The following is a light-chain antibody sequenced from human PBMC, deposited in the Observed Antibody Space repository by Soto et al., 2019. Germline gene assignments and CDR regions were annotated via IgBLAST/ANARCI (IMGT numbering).Light chain of an antibody. CDR3: QQLISYPIT. V-gene: IGKV1-9*01. Sequence: DIQLTQSPSFLSASVGDRVAITCRASQGLRSYLAWYQQKPGKAPNLLIYAASTLQSGVPSRFSGSGSGTEFTLTITSLQPEDFATYYCQQLISYPITFGQGTRLEIK. CDR1: QGLRSY. CDR2: AAS. J-gene: IGKJ5*01.